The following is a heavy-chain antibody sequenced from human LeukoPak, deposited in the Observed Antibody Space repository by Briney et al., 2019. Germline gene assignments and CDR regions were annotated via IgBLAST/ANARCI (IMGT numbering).Heavy chain of an antibody. CDR3: AVEISFDY. CDR1: GFTFSSYE. V-gene: IGHV3-21*01. CDR2: ISSSSSYI. Sequence: SGGSLRLSCAASGFTFSSYEMNWVRQAPGKGLEWVSSISSSSSYIYYADSVKGRFTISRDNAKNSLYLQMNSLRAEDTAVYYCAVEISFDYWGQGTLVTVSS. J-gene: IGHJ4*02.